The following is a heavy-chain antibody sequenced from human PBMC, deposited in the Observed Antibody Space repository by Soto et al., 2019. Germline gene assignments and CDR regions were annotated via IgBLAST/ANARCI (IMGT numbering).Heavy chain of an antibody. CDR1: GGSISSGDYY. J-gene: IGHJ5*02. CDR3: ARWWSGSGQGVAP. D-gene: IGHD3-3*01. V-gene: IGHV4-31*03. CDR2: IHYSGST. Sequence: QVQLQESGPGLVKPSQTLSLTCTVSGGSISSGDYYWSWSRQHPGKGLEWIGYIHYSGSTYYNPSLKRRITITVDTSKSQFSRKLSSVTAANTAVYYLARWWSGSGQGVAPWGPGTLVTVSS.